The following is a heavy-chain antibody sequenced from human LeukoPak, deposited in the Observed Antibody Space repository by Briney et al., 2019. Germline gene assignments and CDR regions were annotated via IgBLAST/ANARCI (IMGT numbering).Heavy chain of an antibody. CDR3: ARGKRAADDAFDI. V-gene: IGHV3-7*01. D-gene: IGHD6-13*01. J-gene: IGHJ3*02. CDR2: IKQDGSEK. CDR1: GCTFSSYW. Sequence: GGTLRLSCAASGCTFSSYWMSWVRQAPGKGLEWVANIKQDGSEKYYVDSVKGRFTISRDNAKNSLYLQMNSLRAEDTAVYYCARGKRAADDAFDIWGQGTMVTVSS.